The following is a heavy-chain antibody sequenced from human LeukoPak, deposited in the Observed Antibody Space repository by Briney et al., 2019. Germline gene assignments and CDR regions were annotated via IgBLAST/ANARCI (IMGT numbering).Heavy chain of an antibody. CDR3: ARGAADTEYYYYGMDV. V-gene: IGHV3-33*01. Sequence: GRSLTLPCAASGFTFSRYGMQWARQAPGKGLVWVAFIWYDGSNKYYADSVKGRFTISRDNSKNTRYLQMNSLRAEDTAVYYCARGAADTEYYYYGMDVWGQGTTVTVSS. D-gene: IGHD6-13*01. CDR1: GFTFSRYG. CDR2: IWYDGSNK. J-gene: IGHJ6*02.